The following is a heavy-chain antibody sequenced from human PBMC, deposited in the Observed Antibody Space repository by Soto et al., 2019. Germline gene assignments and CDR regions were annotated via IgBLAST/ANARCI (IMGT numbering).Heavy chain of an antibody. J-gene: IGHJ4*02. Sequence: GGSLGLSCAASGFTFSSYGMHWVRQAPGKGLEWVAVISYDGSNKYYADSVKGRFTISRDNSKNTLYLQMNSLRAEDTAVYYCAKQDFDYWGQGTLVTVSS. CDR1: GFTFSSYG. V-gene: IGHV3-30*18. CDR3: AKQDFDY. CDR2: ISYDGSNK.